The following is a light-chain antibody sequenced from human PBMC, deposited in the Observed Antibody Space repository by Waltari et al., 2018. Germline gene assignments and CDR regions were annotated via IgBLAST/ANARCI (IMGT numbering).Light chain of an antibody. CDR2: AAS. Sequence: DIQLTQSPTSLSAFVGDRVTITCRASQTIARYLMWYQQKPGQPPNLLIYAASTLQSGVPSRFSASGSGTDFTLAISSLQPEDFATYFCQQAYTPPWTFGLGTRVEVK. CDR3: QQAYTPPWT. J-gene: IGKJ1*01. CDR1: QTIARY. V-gene: IGKV1-39*01.